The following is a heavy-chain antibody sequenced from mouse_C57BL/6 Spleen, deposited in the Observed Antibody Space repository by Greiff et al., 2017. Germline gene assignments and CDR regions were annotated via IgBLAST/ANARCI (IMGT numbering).Heavy chain of an antibody. CDR2: IRNKANNHAT. V-gene: IGHV6-6*01. CDR3: TRWDWYFDV. J-gene: IGHJ1*03. Sequence: EVQVEESGGGLVQPGGSMKLSCAASGFTFSDAWMDWVRQSPEKGLEWVAEIRNKANNHATYYAVSVKGRFTISRDDSKSSVYMQMNSVRAEDTSIYYCTRWDWYFDVWGTGTTVTVSS. CDR1: GFTFSDAW.